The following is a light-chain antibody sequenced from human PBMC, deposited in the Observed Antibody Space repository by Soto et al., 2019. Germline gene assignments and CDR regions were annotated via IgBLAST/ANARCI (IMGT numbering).Light chain of an antibody. Sequence: DIQMTQSPSSLSASVGDRVTITCRASQSISSYLNWYQQKPGKAPKLLIYAASSLQSGVPSRFSGSGSGTDFTLNISSPQPEDFATYYCQQSYSTLIFTFGPGTKVDIK. V-gene: IGKV1-39*01. CDR2: AAS. J-gene: IGKJ3*01. CDR1: QSISSY. CDR3: QQSYSTLIFT.